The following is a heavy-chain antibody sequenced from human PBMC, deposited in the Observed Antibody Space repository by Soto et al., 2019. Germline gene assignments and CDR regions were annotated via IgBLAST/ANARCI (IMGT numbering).Heavy chain of an antibody. J-gene: IGHJ4*02. CDR1: GFSFSSYG. CDR3: ARVRRGGDCNDF. D-gene: IGHD2-21*02. CDR2: ISNEGSIQ. Sequence: GGSLRLSCAASGFSFSSYGIHWVRQAPGKGLEWVAVISNEGSIQYYADSVKGRFTISRDNSENTVYLQMNSLGGEDTAVYYCARVRRGGDCNDFRGQGTLVTVSS. V-gene: IGHV3-30*03.